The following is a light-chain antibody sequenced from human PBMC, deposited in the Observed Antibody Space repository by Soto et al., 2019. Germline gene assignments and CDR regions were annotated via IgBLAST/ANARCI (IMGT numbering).Light chain of an antibody. CDR2: GAS. CDR3: LQHNHFPWT. Sequence: GDSVTITCRASQGIRKDLGWYQQKPGKAPQRLIYGASFLHTGVPSRFSGSGSGTEFTLTISSLQPEDFATYFCLQHNHFPWTFGQGTKVDIK. CDR1: QGIRKD. V-gene: IGKV1-17*01. J-gene: IGKJ1*01.